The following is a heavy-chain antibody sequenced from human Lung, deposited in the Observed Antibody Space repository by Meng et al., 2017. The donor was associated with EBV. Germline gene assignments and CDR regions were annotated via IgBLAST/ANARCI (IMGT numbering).Heavy chain of an antibody. Sequence: QGQLVQSGDEVKKPGASVKVSCKAIGYTFTGYFIHWVRQAPGQGLEWLGWINPNTGGTEYAQKFQGWVTMTRDTSLSTAYMELSRLKSDDTAVYYCAREDGADAFDMWGQGTMVTVSS. D-gene: IGHD5-24*01. V-gene: IGHV1-2*04. CDR2: INPNTGGT. CDR1: GYTFTGYF. J-gene: IGHJ3*02. CDR3: AREDGADAFDM.